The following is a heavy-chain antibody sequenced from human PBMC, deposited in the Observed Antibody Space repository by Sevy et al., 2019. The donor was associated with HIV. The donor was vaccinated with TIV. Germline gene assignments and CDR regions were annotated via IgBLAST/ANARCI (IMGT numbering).Heavy chain of an antibody. V-gene: IGHV1-69*13. CDR3: ARGPGDIVVVPAAPFDP. J-gene: IGHJ5*02. Sequence: ASVKVSCKASGGTFSSYAISWVRQAPGQGLEWMGGIIPIFGTANYAQKFQGRVTITADESTSTAYMELSSLRSEDMAVYYCARGPGDIVVVPAAPFDPWGQGTLVTVSS. CDR1: GGTFSSYA. CDR2: IIPIFGTA. D-gene: IGHD2-2*01.